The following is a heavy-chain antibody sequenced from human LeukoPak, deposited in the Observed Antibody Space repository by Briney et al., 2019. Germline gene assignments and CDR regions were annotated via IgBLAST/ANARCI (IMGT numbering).Heavy chain of an antibody. J-gene: IGHJ4*02. Sequence: ASVKVSCKVSGYTLTELSMHWVRQAPGKGLEWMGGFDPEDGETIYAQKFQGRVTMTEDTSTDTAYMELSSLRSEDTAVYYCARGLYCSSTSCSDYWGQGTLVTVSS. CDR1: GYTLTELS. D-gene: IGHD2-2*01. CDR2: FDPEDGET. CDR3: ARGLYCSSTSCSDY. V-gene: IGHV1-24*01.